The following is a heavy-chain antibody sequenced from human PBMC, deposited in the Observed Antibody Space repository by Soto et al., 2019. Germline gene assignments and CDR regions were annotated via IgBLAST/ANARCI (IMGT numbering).Heavy chain of an antibody. J-gene: IGHJ6*02. CDR3: ALGGLQYHYFLGLDV. D-gene: IGHD2-2*01. CDR1: GGTFDKSA. CDR2: IIPKSGTT. V-gene: IGHV1-69*13. Sequence: SVKVSCKASGGTFDKSAISWVRQAPGQGLEWLGGIIPKSGTTKYAENFRARVTISADDSTSTAYMDLSSLRPEDTAMYYCALGGLQYHYFLGLDVWGQGTTVTVSS.